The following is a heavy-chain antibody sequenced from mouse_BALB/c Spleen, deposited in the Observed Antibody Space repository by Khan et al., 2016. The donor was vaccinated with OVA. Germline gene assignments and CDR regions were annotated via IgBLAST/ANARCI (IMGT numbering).Heavy chain of an antibody. CDR3: TRWGYWFAY. D-gene: IGHD2-2*01. CDR1: GYIFTSHW. CDR2: IYPGNSDT. V-gene: IGHV1-5*01. J-gene: IGHJ3*01. Sequence: VQLQQSGTVLARPGASVKMSCKASGYIFTSHWMHWVKQRPGQGLEWIGAIYPGNSDTNYNQKFKDKAKLTAVTSTSPAYMEISSLTNEDSAVYYCTRWGYWFAYWGQGTLVTVSA.